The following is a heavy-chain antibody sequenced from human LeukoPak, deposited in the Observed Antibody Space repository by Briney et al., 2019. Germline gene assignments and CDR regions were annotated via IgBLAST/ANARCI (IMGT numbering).Heavy chain of an antibody. D-gene: IGHD3-22*01. CDR2: IYYRGST. CDR1: GGSINSYY. V-gene: IGHV4-59*01. CDR3: ARGQGGSGYYY. Sequence: PSETLALTCTISGGSINSYYWSWIRQPPGKGLEWIGYIYYRGSTNYNPSLKSRVAISVDTSKNQFSLRLTSVTAADTAVYYCARGQGGSGYYYWGQGTLVTVSS. J-gene: IGHJ4*02.